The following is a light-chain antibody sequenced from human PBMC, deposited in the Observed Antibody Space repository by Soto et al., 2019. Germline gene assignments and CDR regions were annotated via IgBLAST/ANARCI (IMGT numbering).Light chain of an antibody. CDR2: DTS. J-gene: IGLJ3*02. CDR1: TGAVTSGHY. V-gene: IGLV7-46*01. Sequence: QAVVTQAPSLTVSPGGTVTLTCDASTGAVTSGHYPLWFQQKPGQAPRTLIYDTSNKHSWTPARFSGSLLGGKAALTLSGAQAEDEADYYCFLSYSGARVFGGGTKLTVL. CDR3: FLSYSGARV.